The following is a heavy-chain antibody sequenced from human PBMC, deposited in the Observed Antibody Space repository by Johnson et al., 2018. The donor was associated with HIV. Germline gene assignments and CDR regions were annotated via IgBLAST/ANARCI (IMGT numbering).Heavy chain of an antibody. CDR3: ARAGDYDVLTGSLLRGTFDV. V-gene: IGHV3-15*01. CDR2: IKSKTDGGTT. CDR1: GFTFSSYA. D-gene: IGHD3-9*01. Sequence: VQLVESGGGVVQPERSLRLSCAASGFTFSSYAMHWVRQAPGKGLEWVGRIKSKTDGGTTDYAAPVKGRFTISRDVSKNTLYLQMNSLRAGDTGVYYCARAGDYDVLTGSLLRGTFDVWGQGTMVTVSS. J-gene: IGHJ3*01.